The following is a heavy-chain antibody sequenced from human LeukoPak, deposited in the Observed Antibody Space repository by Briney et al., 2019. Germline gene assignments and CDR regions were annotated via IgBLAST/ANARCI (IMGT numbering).Heavy chain of an antibody. J-gene: IGHJ4*02. CDR2: IYSGGST. CDR1: GFTVSSNY. CDR3: ARDGSSIAARRRGTAFGY. D-gene: IGHD6-6*01. Sequence: GGSLRLSCAASGFTVSSNYMSWVRQTPGKGLEWVSVIYSGGSTYYADSVKGRFTISRDNAKNSLYLQMNSLRAEDTAVYYCARDGSSIAARRRGTAFGYWGQGTLVTVSS. V-gene: IGHV3-53*01.